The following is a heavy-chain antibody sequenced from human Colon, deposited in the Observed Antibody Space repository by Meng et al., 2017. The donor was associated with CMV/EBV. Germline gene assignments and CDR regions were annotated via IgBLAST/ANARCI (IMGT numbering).Heavy chain of an antibody. Sequence: GGPLRLSCAAAGFTVSNNNMSWVRQAPGKGLECVSVISSGGNTNYADSVKGRFTISRDNSKNTLYLQMNSLRAEDTAVYYCARDGYYGAWGQGTLVTVSS. CDR3: ARDGYYGA. D-gene: IGHD3-10*01. CDR2: ISSGGNT. J-gene: IGHJ5*02. V-gene: IGHV3-66*02. CDR1: GFTVSNNN.